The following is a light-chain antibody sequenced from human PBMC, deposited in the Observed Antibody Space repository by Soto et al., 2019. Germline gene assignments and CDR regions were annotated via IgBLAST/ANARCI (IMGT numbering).Light chain of an antibody. V-gene: IGKV3-20*01. Sequence: EIVLTQSPGTLALSLGDGATLSCRASQTVNRNYLAWYHQKPGQPPSLLIYGVSNRATGVPDRFSGGGSGTEFTLTIVSLEPDDFGTYYCQQYIDSPRTFGQGTRVE. CDR2: GVS. CDR1: QTVNRNY. J-gene: IGKJ1*01. CDR3: QQYIDSPRT.